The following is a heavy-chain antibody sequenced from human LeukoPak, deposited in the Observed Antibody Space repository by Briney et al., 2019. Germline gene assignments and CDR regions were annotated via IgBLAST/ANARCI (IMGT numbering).Heavy chain of an antibody. D-gene: IGHD3-22*01. Sequence: GGSLRLSCAASGFIFSSYWMSWVRQAPGKGLEWVANIKQDGSEKYYVESVKGRFTISRDNAKNTLNLQMNSLRAEDTAVYYCARDLGQYYDTSDNWFDPWGQGTLVTVSS. CDR2: IKQDGSEK. CDR3: ARDLGQYYDTSDNWFDP. V-gene: IGHV3-7*01. J-gene: IGHJ5*02. CDR1: GFIFSSYW.